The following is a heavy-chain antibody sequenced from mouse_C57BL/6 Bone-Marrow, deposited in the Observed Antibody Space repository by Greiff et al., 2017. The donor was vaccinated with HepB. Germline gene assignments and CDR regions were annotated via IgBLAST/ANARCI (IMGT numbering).Heavy chain of an antibody. CDR3: ARSYDYDAWFAY. Sequence: QVQLQQPGAELVKPGASVKLSCKASGYTFTSYWMQWVKQRPGQGLEWIGMIHPNSGSTNYNEKFKSKATLTVDKSSSTAYMQLSSLTSEDSAVYYCARSYDYDAWFAYWGQGTLVTVSA. J-gene: IGHJ3*01. CDR2: IHPNSGST. D-gene: IGHD2-4*01. V-gene: IGHV1-64*01. CDR1: GYTFTSYW.